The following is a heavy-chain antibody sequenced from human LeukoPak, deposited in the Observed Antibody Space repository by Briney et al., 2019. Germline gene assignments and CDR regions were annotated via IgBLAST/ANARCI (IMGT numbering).Heavy chain of an antibody. Sequence: GGSLRLSCAASGFTFRTYAMNWVRQAPGKGLEWVSSISGFSMGPETTHYADSVRGRFIISRDNSKNTLFLQMSSLRVEDTAVYYCARSLRYCTNGVCPWGQGTLVTVSS. CDR2: ISGFSMGPETT. CDR1: GFTFRTYA. CDR3: ARSLRYCTNGVCP. D-gene: IGHD2-8*01. V-gene: IGHV3-23*01. J-gene: IGHJ5*02.